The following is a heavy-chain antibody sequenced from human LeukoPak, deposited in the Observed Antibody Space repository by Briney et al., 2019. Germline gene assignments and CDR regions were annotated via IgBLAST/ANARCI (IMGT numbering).Heavy chain of an antibody. CDR3: ARGFQGAFDN. CDR1: GYTFTSNA. Sequence: ASVKVSCKASGYTFTSNAMHWVRQAPGQSLGWMGWINDGDGDTKYSQKFQGRVTITRDTSASTAYMELSSLRSEDTAVYYCARGFQGAFDNWGQGTLVTVSS. V-gene: IGHV1-3*01. CDR2: INDGDGDT. J-gene: IGHJ3*02.